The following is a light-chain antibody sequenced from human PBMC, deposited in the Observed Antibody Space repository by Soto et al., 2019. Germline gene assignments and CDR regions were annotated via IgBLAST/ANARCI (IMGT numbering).Light chain of an antibody. J-gene: IGKJ2*01. V-gene: IGKV3-15*01. CDR1: QSVSSN. CDR3: QQYNNWPHT. Sequence: EIVMTQSPATLSASPGERATLSCRASQSVSSNLAWYQQKPGQAPRLLTYGASTRATGIPARFSGSGSGTEFTLTISSLQSEDFAVYYCQQYNNWPHTFGQGTKLEIK. CDR2: GAS.